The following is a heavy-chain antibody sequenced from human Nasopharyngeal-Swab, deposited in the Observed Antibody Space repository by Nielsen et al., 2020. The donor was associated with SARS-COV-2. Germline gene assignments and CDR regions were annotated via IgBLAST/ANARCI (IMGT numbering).Heavy chain of an antibody. CDR1: GFTFSDYY. J-gene: IGHJ6*02. Sequence: GGSLRLSCAASGFTFSDYYMSWIRQAPGKGLEWVSYISSSGSTIYYADSVKGRFTISRDNAKNSLYLQMNSLRAEDTAVYYCARDPDPGYCSGGSCYPKHYGMDVWGQGTTVTVSS. V-gene: IGHV3-11*04. D-gene: IGHD2-15*01. CDR2: ISSSGSTI. CDR3: ARDPDPGYCSGGSCYPKHYGMDV.